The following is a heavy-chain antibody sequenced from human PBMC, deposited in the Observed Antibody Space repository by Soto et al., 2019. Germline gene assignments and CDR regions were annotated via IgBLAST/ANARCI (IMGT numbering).Heavy chain of an antibody. D-gene: IGHD2-21*02. CDR3: ARSPLGLSYWYFDL. CDR1: GGSFSGYY. Sequence: SETLSLTCAVYGGSFSGYYWSWIRQPPGKGLEWIGEINHSGSTNYNPSLKSRVTISVDTSKNQFSLKLSSVTAADTAVYYCARSPLGLSYWYFDLWGRGTLVTVSS. V-gene: IGHV4-34*01. J-gene: IGHJ2*01. CDR2: INHSGST.